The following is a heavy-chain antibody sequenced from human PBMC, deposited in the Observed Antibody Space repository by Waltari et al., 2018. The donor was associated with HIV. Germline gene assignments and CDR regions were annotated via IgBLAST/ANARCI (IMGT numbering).Heavy chain of an antibody. J-gene: IGHJ4*02. CDR2: ISSSSSTI. V-gene: IGHV3-48*04. Sequence: GFTFSSYSMNWVRQAPGKGLEWVSYISSSSSTIYYADSVKGRFTISRDNAKNSLYLQMNSLRAEDTAVYYCARDTPYNWNYPGGYFDYWGQGTLVTVSS. D-gene: IGHD1-7*01. CDR1: GFTFSSYS. CDR3: ARDTPYNWNYPGGYFDY.